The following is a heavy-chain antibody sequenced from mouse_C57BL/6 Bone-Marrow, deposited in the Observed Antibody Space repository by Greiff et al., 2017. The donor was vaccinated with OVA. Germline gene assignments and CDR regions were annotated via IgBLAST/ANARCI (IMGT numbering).Heavy chain of an antibody. V-gene: IGHV3-6*01. CDR2: ISYDGSN. J-gene: IGHJ3*01. CDR1: GYSITSGYY. Sequence: VQLQESGPGLVKPSQSLSLTCSVTGYSITSGYYWNWIRQFPGNKLEWMGYISYDGSNNYNPSLKNRISITRDTSKNQFFLKLNSVTTEDTATYYCARGYYGNPAYWGQGTLVTVSA. CDR3: ARGYYGNPAY. D-gene: IGHD2-1*01.